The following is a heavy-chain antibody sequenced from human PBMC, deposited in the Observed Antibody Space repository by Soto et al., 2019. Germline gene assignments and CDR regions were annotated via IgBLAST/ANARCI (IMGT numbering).Heavy chain of an antibody. D-gene: IGHD3-9*01. J-gene: IGHJ6*02. V-gene: IGHV5-51*01. Sequence: PGESLKISCKGSGYSFTSYWIGWVRQMPGKGLEWMGIIYPGDSDTRYSPSFQGQVTISADKSISTAYLQWSSLKASDTAMYYCARLGFYDFLTGYFTPPKLPYYYYGMDVWGQGTTVTVSS. CDR3: ARLGFYDFLTGYFTPPKLPYYYYGMDV. CDR2: IYPGDSDT. CDR1: GYSFTSYW.